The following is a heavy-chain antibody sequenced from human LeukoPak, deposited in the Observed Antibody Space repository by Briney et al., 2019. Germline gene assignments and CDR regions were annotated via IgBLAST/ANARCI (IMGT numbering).Heavy chain of an antibody. CDR3: ARERTRGYYIHSDY. CDR2: ISSSSSYI. Sequence: PGGSLRLSCAASGFTFSSYSMNWVRQTPGKGLEWVSSISSSSSYIYYADSVKGRFTISRDNAKNSLYLQMNSLRAEDTAVYYSARERTRGYYIHSDYWGQGTLVTVSS. CDR1: GFTFSSYS. D-gene: IGHD3-22*01. V-gene: IGHV3-21*01. J-gene: IGHJ4*02.